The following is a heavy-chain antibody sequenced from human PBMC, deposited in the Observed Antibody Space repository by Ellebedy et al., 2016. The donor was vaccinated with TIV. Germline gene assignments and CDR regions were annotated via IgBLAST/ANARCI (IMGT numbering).Heavy chain of an antibody. V-gene: IGHV3-33*01. D-gene: IGHD3-10*01. J-gene: IGHJ4*02. CDR3: ARDVYNRFDS. Sequence: GESLKISCAASGFTFSSYGMHWVRQAPGKGLEWVAVIWYDESKKYYGDSVKGRFTISRDISKNTLYLQMNSLGAEDTAVYYCARDVYNRFDSWGQGTLVTVSS. CDR2: IWYDESKK. CDR1: GFTFSSYG.